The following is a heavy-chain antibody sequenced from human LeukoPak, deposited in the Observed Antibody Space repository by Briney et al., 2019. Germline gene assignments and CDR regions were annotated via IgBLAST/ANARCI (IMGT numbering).Heavy chain of an antibody. D-gene: IGHD3-10*01. CDR1: GYTFTGYY. CDR3: ARQHLVYGSGSYSVNAFDI. Sequence: ASVTVSCKASGYTFTGYYMHWVRQAPGQGLEWMGWINPNSGGTNYAQKFQGRVTMTRDTSISTAYMELSRLRSDDTAVYYCARQHLVYGSGSYSVNAFDIWGQGTMVTVSS. J-gene: IGHJ3*02. CDR2: INPNSGGT. V-gene: IGHV1-2*02.